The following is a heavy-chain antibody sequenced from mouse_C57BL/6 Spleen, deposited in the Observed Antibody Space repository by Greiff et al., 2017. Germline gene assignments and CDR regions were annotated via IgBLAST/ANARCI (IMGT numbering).Heavy chain of an antibody. V-gene: IGHV1-69*01. CDR3: ARGHYGSSPAWFAY. CDR2: IDPSDSYT. CDR1: GYTFTSYW. J-gene: IGHJ3*01. D-gene: IGHD1-1*01. Sequence: QVQLQQPGAELVMPGASVKLSCKASGYTFTSYWMHWVKQRPGQGLEWIGEIDPSDSYTNYNQKFKGKSTLTVDKSSSTAYMQLSSLTSEDSAVYYCARGHYGSSPAWFAYWGQGTVVTVSA.